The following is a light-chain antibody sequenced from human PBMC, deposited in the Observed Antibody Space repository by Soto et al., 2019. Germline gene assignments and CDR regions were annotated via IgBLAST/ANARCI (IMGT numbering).Light chain of an antibody. V-gene: IGLV6-57*04. CDR1: SGSIASYY. CDR3: QSYDDNKQV. J-gene: IGLJ3*02. CDR2: EDD. Sequence: NFMLTQPHSVSESPGKTVTISCTRSSGSIASYYVQWYQQRPGSAPSTVVYEDDQRPSGVPDRFSGSIDSSSNSASLTISGLKTEDEADYYCQSYDDNKQVFGVGTQLTVL.